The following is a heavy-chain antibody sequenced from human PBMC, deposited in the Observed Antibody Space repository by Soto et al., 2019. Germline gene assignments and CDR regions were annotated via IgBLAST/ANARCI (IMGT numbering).Heavy chain of an antibody. Sequence: EGSLRLSCAASGFTFSGYGMHWVRQAPGKGLEWVAVISYDGSNKYYADSVKGRFTISRDNSKNTLYLQMNSLRAEDTAVYYCAKYYYDRSGYWGQYFDYWGQGT. CDR3: AKYYYDRSGYWGQYFDY. CDR1: GFTFSGYG. V-gene: IGHV3-30*18. J-gene: IGHJ4*02. CDR2: ISYDGSNK. D-gene: IGHD3-22*01.